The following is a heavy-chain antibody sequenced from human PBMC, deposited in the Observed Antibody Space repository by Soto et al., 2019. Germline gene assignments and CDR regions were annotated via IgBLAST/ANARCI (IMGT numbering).Heavy chain of an antibody. CDR1: GYSFTNHW. V-gene: IGHV5-51*01. Sequence: EVQLVQSGAEVKQPGESLQISCKGSGYSFTNHWIDWLRQIPGKGLQWMGVIYPADSDIKYSPSFQGHVTLSVDKSTSTAYLQWSGLKASDTGVYFCARRIYGANDYWGQGTQVTVSS. CDR2: IYPADSDI. CDR3: ARRIYGANDY. D-gene: IGHD4-17*01. J-gene: IGHJ4*02.